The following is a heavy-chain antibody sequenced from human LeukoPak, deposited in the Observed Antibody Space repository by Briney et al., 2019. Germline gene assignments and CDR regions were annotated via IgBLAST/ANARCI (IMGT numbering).Heavy chain of an antibody. Sequence: GRSLRLSCAASGFTFSSYGMHWVRQAPGKGLEWVAVIWNDGSNNYYADSVKGRFTISRDNSKNTLYLQMNSLRAEDTAVYYCARDRRVRRDGYNEIYFDYWGQGTLVTVSS. J-gene: IGHJ4*02. CDR1: GFTFSSYG. V-gene: IGHV3-33*01. CDR2: IWNDGSNN. D-gene: IGHD5-24*01. CDR3: ARDRRVRRDGYNEIYFDY.